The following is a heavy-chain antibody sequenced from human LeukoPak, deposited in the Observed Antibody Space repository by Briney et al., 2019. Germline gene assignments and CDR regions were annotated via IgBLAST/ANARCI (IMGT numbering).Heavy chain of an antibody. Sequence: GGSLRLSCVASGFTFSSYSMHWVRQAPGRGLEWVAVISYDGRNKYYADSVKGRFTISRDNSKNTPYLQMNSLRAEDTAVYYCARGARSGYCSTTSCFFDYWGQGTLVTVSS. D-gene: IGHD2-2*03. V-gene: IGHV3-30*04. CDR1: GFTFSSYS. J-gene: IGHJ4*02. CDR2: ISYDGRNK. CDR3: ARGARSGYCSTTSCFFDY.